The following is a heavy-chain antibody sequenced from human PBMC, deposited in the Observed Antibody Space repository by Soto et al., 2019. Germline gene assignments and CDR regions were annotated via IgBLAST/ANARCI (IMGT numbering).Heavy chain of an antibody. J-gene: IGHJ4*02. CDR2: ISSSSSYI. CDR3: ARDGPTPIVVVPAAMDY. Sequence: EVQLVESGGGLVKPGGSLRLSCAASGFTFSSYSMNWVRQAPGKGLEWVSSISSSSSYIYYADSVKGRFTISRDNAKNSLYLQMNSPRAEDTAVYYCARDGPTPIVVVPAAMDYWGQGTLVTVSS. CDR1: GFTFSSYS. D-gene: IGHD2-2*01. V-gene: IGHV3-21*01.